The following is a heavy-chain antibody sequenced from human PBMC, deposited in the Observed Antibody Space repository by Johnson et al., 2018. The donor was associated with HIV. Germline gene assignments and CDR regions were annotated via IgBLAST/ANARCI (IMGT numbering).Heavy chain of an antibody. V-gene: IGHV3-9*01. Sequence: VQLVESGGGVVQPGRSLRLSCAASGFTFDDYAMHWVRQAPGKGLEWVSGISWNSGSIGYADSVKGRFTISRDNSKNTLYLQMNSLRDEDTAVYDCAREVDAVDMWGQGTLVTVSS. CDR3: AREVDAVDM. CDR1: GFTFDDYA. J-gene: IGHJ3*02. CDR2: ISWNSGSI.